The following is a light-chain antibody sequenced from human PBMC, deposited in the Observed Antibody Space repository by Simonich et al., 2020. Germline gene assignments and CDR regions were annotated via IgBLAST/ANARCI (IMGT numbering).Light chain of an antibody. CDR3: QQRSNWPLT. J-gene: IGKJ4*01. V-gene: IGKV3-11*01. Sequence: EIVLTQSPATLSLSPGERATLSCRASQSVSSYLAWYQQKPGQAPRPLIYDASNRATGIPARFSGSGSGTELTLTISRLEPEDFAVYYCQQRSNWPLTFGGGTKVEIK. CDR2: DAS. CDR1: QSVSSY.